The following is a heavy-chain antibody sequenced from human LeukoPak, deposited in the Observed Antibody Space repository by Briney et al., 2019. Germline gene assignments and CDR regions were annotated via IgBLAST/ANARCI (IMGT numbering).Heavy chain of an antibody. V-gene: IGHV3-21*01. Sequence: PGGSLRLSCAASGFTFSSYSMNWVRQAPGKELEWVSSISSSSSYIYYADSVKGRFTISRDNAKNSLYLQMNSLRAEDTAVYYCARDKAVGYSYGYFDAFDIWGQGTMVTVSS. D-gene: IGHD5-18*01. CDR1: GFTFSSYS. CDR3: ARDKAVGYSYGYFDAFDI. J-gene: IGHJ3*02. CDR2: ISSSSSYI.